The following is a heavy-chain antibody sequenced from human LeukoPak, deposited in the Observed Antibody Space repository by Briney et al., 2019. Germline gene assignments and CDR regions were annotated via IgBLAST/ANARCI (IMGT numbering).Heavy chain of an antibody. D-gene: IGHD6-19*01. J-gene: IGHJ3*02. CDR3: AKDSVAGSSSSFDI. V-gene: IGHV3-9*01. CDR2: ISWNSGSI. Sequence: GTSLRLSCAASGFNFDDYVMHWVRQAPGKGLEWVSGISWNSGSIGYADSVKGRFTISRDNAKNSLYLQMNSLRAEDTALYYCAKDSVAGSSSSFDIWGQGTMVTVSS. CDR1: GFNFDDYV.